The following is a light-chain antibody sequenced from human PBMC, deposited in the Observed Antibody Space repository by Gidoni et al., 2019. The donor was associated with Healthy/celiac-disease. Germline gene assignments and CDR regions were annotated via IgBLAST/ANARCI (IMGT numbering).Light chain of an antibody. Sequence: QTVVTQEPSLTVSPGGTVTLTCASSTGAVTSGYYPNWFQQKPGQAPRALIYSTSNKHYWTPARFSGSLLGGKAALTLSGVQPEDEAEYYCLLYYGGAQQEVFGGGTKLTVL. CDR2: STS. J-gene: IGLJ2*01. V-gene: IGLV7-43*01. CDR1: TGAVTSGYY. CDR3: LLYYGGAQQEV.